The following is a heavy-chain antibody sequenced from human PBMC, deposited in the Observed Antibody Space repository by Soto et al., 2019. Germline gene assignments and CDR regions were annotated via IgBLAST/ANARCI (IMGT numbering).Heavy chain of an antibody. D-gene: IGHD6-25*01. Sequence: QITLKESGPTLVKPTQTLTLTCTFSGFSLTTRPVGVGWIRQAPGQALECVALINWDDDKRYNPSLKNRVTITKDSTTNKVGRRMSDMDPVDTVSYHRAHSYVYNGGRHEGTFHPWGQGALVTDFS. CDR3: AHSYVYNGGRHEGTFHP. CDR1: GFSLTTRPVG. CDR2: INWDDDK. J-gene: IGHJ5*02. V-gene: IGHV2-5*02.